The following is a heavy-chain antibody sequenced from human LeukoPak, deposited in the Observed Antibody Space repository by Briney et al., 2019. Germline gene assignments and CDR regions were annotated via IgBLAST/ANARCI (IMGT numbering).Heavy chain of an antibody. Sequence: GGSLRLPCAASGFTFSSYAMSWVRQAPGKGLEWVSAISGSGGSTYYADSVKGRFTISRDNSKNTLYLQMNSLRAEDTAVYYCAKDPLAYYYGSGSYYFDYWGQGTLVTVSS. V-gene: IGHV3-23*01. J-gene: IGHJ4*02. CDR1: GFTFSSYA. D-gene: IGHD3-10*01. CDR3: AKDPLAYYYGSGSYYFDY. CDR2: ISGSGGST.